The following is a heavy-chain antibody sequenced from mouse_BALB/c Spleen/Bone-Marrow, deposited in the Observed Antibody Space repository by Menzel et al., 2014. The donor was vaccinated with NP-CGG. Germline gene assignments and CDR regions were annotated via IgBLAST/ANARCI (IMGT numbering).Heavy chain of an antibody. Sequence: EVKLMESGGGLVQPGDSLRLSCATSGFTFSDFYMKWVRQPPGKRLEWIAASRNKAKHYTTEYSASVKGRFIVSRDTSQSILYLQMNALRAEDTAIYYCARDVGYGNYFVYWGQGTLVTVSA. V-gene: IGHV7-1*02. J-gene: IGHJ3*01. D-gene: IGHD2-10*02. CDR3: ARDVGYGNYFVY. CDR2: SRNKAKHYTT. CDR1: GFTFSDFY.